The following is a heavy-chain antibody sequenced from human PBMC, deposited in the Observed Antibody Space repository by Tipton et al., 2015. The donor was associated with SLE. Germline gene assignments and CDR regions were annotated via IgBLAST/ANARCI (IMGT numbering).Heavy chain of an antibody. V-gene: IGHV4-31*03. CDR2: IHDSGAT. CDR3: ARHLGASFDF. CDR1: GGSIRRGDYY. Sequence: TLSLTCTVSGGSIRRGDYYWGWIRQHPGNGLEWIGYIHDSGATFYNPSLRSRSAISVDTSQNQFSLRLTSVTAADTAVYYCARHLGASFDFWGQGILVTVSS. J-gene: IGHJ4*02.